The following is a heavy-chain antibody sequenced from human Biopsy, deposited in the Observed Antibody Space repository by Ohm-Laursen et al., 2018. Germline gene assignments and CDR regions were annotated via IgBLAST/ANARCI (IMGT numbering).Heavy chain of an antibody. CDR3: GRSYGIMAAPVHL. V-gene: IGHV3-11*01. CDR1: GFTFSDYQ. D-gene: IGHD3-16*01. J-gene: IGHJ4*01. Sequence: SLRFSCTASGFTFSDYQMSWIRQTPGKGLEWVSHISSGGSTIFHADSVKGRFTISRDDAKGSLYLQMTNLRAEDTAVYYCGRSYGIMAAPVHLWGQGTLVTVSS. CDR2: ISSGGSTI.